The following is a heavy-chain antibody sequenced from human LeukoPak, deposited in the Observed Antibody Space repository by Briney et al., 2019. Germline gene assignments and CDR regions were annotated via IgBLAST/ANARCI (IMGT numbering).Heavy chain of an antibody. CDR1: GFTFSSYS. V-gene: IGHV3-21*01. CDR3: ARDCRSPAAFYYFDY. Sequence: KPGGSLRLSCAASGFTFSSYSMNWVRPAPGMGLEWGSSINSSSSYIYYADSVKGRFTISRDNAKNKLNLQMNSLITEETAVYYCARDCRSPAAFYYFDYCGQGTLVTVSS. CDR2: INSSSSYI. D-gene: IGHD2-2*01. J-gene: IGHJ4*02.